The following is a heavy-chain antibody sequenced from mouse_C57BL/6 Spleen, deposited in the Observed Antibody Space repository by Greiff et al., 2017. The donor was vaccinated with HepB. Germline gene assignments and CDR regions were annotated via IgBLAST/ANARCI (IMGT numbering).Heavy chain of an antibody. V-gene: IGHV1-53*01. CDR1: GYTFTSYW. Sequence: VKLQQPGTELVKPGASVKLSCKASGYTFTSYWMHWVKQRPGQGLEWIGNINPSNGGTNYNEKFKSKATLTVDKSSSTAYMQLSSLTSEDSAVYYCATDDGYSYYFDYWGQGTTLTVSS. D-gene: IGHD2-3*01. J-gene: IGHJ2*01. CDR2: INPSNGGT. CDR3: ATDDGYSYYFDY.